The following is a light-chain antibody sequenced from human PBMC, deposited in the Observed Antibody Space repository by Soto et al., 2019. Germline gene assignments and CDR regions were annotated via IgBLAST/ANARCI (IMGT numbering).Light chain of an antibody. J-gene: IGKJ4*01. V-gene: IGKV3-15*01. CDR3: QQYHNWLT. CDR2: DAS. Sequence: EIVLTQSPGTVSLSPGERGTLSCRASQSVNNNLAWYQQKPGQAPRLLIYDASTRATGIPARFSGSGSGTEFTLTISSLQSEDFAVYYCQQYHNWLTFGGGTKVDIK. CDR1: QSVNNN.